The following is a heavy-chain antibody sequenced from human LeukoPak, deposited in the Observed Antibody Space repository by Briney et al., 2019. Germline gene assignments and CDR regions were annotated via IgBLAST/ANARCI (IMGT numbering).Heavy chain of an antibody. CDR3: ARDEVTTPRD. Sequence: VRSLRLSCAASGFTFSSYGMHWVRQGPGKGLEWVAVMWYDGSNKYYADSVKGRFTISRDNSKNTLYLQMHSLRAEDTAVYYCARDEVTTPRDWGQGTLVTVSS. J-gene: IGHJ4*02. D-gene: IGHD4-17*01. CDR1: GFTFSSYG. CDR2: MWYDGSNK. V-gene: IGHV3-33*01.